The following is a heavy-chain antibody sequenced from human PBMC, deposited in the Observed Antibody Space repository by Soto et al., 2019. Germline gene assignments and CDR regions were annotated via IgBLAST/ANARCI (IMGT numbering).Heavy chain of an antibody. CDR3: AKTKGWPYYFDY. CDR1: GFTFNNFA. V-gene: IGHV3-23*01. D-gene: IGHD2-15*01. Sequence: PGGSLRLSCAASGFTFNNFAMSWVRQAPGKGLEWVSAIGSSATSTYYADSVKGRLTISRDNSKNTLHLQMNSLRAEDTAVYYCAKTKGWPYYFDYWGQGALVTVSS. CDR2: IGSSATST. J-gene: IGHJ4*02.